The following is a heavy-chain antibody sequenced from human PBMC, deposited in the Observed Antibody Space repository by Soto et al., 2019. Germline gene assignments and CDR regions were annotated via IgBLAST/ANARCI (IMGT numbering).Heavy chain of an antibody. CDR3: ARDPYGDYVYFQH. CDR1: GDSVTSNY. Sequence: SETLSLTCAFSGDSVTSNYLTWIRQSPEKGLEWIGYMHYTGFTFYNPSLKSRVTISVDKSKNQFSLHLSSVTAADTAVYYCARDPYGDYVYFQHWGQGTLVTVSS. J-gene: IGHJ1*01. CDR2: MHYTGFT. V-gene: IGHV4-59*02. D-gene: IGHD4-17*01.